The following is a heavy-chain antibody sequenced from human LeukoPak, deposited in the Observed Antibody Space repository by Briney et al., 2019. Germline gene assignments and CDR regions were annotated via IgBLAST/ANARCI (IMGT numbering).Heavy chain of an antibody. CDR3: TRVRSSSWAFDY. D-gene: IGHD6-13*01. CDR2: IKQDGSEK. Sequence: GGSLRLSCAASGFTFSSYWMSWVRQAPGKGLEWVANIKQDGSEKYYVDSVKGRFTISRDNAKNSLYLQMNSLRAEDTAVYFCTRVRSSSWAFDYWGQGTLVTVSS. V-gene: IGHV3-7*01. J-gene: IGHJ4*02. CDR1: GFTFSSYW.